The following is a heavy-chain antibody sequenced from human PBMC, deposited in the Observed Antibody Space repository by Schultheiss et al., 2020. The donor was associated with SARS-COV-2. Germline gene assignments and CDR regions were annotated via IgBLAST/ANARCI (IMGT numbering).Heavy chain of an antibody. Sequence: SVKVSCKASGYTFTSYGISWVRQAPGQGLEWMGGIIPIFGTANYAQKFQGRVTITADKSTSTAYMELSSLRSEDTAVYYCARDLAGPGFGELNYYYYGMDVWGQGTTVTVSS. D-gene: IGHD3-10*01. V-gene: IGHV1-69*06. CDR2: IIPIFGTA. CDR3: ARDLAGPGFGELNYYYYGMDV. J-gene: IGHJ6*02. CDR1: GYTFTSYG.